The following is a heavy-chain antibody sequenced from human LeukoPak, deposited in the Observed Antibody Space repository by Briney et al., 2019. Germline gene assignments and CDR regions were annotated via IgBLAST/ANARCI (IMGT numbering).Heavy chain of an antibody. CDR3: ARGYSSSSEGSFDY. Sequence: GGSLRLSCAASGFIFSDYGMYWVRQAPGKGLEWLAVISYDGSNSYYADSVKGRFTTARDNSKNTLNLQMNSLRAEDTAVYYCARGYSSSSEGSFDYWGQGTLVTVSS. CDR1: GFIFSDYG. J-gene: IGHJ4*02. V-gene: IGHV3-33*01. CDR2: ISYDGSNS. D-gene: IGHD6-6*01.